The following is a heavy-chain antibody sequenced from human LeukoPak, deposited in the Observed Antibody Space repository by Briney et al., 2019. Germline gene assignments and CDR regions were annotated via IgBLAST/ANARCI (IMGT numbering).Heavy chain of an antibody. D-gene: IGHD5-18*01. Sequence: GGSLRLSCAASGFTFNNYWMTWVRQTPGKGLEWVAHIHESGSYQNYVDSVRGRFTVSRDNTKRVLYLQMDSLRAEDTAVYYCARDIPGGASFLDQWGQGTLVTVSS. CDR2: IHESGSYQ. CDR3: ARDIPGGASFLDQ. V-gene: IGHV3-7*01. J-gene: IGHJ5*02. CDR1: GFTFNNYW.